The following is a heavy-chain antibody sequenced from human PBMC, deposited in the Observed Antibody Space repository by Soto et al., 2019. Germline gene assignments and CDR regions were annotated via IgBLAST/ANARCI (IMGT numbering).Heavy chain of an antibody. Sequence: GASVKVSCKASGYTFTSYGISWVRQAPGQGLEWMGWINPNSGGTNYAQKFQGWVTMTRDTSISTAYMELSRLRSDDTAVYYCARDSVVVPAANLYGMDVWGQGTTVTVSS. CDR3: ARDSVVVPAANLYGMDV. V-gene: IGHV1-2*04. J-gene: IGHJ6*02. D-gene: IGHD2-2*01. CDR2: INPNSGGT. CDR1: GYTFTSYG.